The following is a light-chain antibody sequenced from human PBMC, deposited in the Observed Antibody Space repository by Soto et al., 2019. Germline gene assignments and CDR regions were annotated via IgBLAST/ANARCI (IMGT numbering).Light chain of an antibody. CDR3: QQYNSWPLT. V-gene: IGKV3-15*01. CDR1: QGVSSN. Sequence: EIVMTQSLSTLSVSPGERATLSCRASQGVSSNLAWYQQKPGQAPRLLIYGASTRATGIPARFSGSGSGTEFTFTISSLQSEDFAVYYCQQYNSWPLTFGGGTKVEIK. J-gene: IGKJ4*01. CDR2: GAS.